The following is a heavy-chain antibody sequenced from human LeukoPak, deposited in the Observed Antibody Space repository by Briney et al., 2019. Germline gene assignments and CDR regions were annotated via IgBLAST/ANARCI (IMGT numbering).Heavy chain of an antibody. Sequence: SETLSLTCTVSGGSISSYYWSWIRQPPGKGLEWIGYIYYSGSTNYNPSLKSRVTISVDTSKNQFSLKLSSVTAADTAVYYCARVAGTGFYYFDYWGQGTLVPVSS. CDR3: ARVAGTGFYYFDY. CDR2: IYYSGST. D-gene: IGHD6-13*01. J-gene: IGHJ4*02. V-gene: IGHV4-59*01. CDR1: GGSISSYY.